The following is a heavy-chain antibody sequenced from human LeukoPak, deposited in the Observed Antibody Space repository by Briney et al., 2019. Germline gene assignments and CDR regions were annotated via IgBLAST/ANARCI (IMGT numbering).Heavy chain of an antibody. CDR2: IYYSGST. J-gene: IGHJ4*02. CDR1: GGSISSSSYY. Sequence: SETLSLTCTVSGGSISSSSYYWGWIRQPPGKGLEWIGSIYYSGSTYYNPSLKSRVTISVDTSKNQFSLKLSSVTAADTAVHYCARLDTAMVHDYWGQGTLVTVSS. D-gene: IGHD5-18*01. V-gene: IGHV4-39*01. CDR3: ARLDTAMVHDY.